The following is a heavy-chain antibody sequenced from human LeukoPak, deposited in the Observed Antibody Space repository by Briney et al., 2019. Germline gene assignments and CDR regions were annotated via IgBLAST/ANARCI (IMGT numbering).Heavy chain of an antibody. CDR1: GFTFSSYS. V-gene: IGHV3-21*01. J-gene: IGHJ4*02. CDR2: ISSSSSYI. Sequence: GGSLRLSCAASGFTFSSYSMNWVRQAPGKGLEWVSSISSSSSYIYYADSVKGRFTISRDNAKNSLYLQMNSLRAEDTAVYYCTTDVVGDGLYDYWGQGTLVTVSS. D-gene: IGHD3-10*01. CDR3: TTDVVGDGLYDY.